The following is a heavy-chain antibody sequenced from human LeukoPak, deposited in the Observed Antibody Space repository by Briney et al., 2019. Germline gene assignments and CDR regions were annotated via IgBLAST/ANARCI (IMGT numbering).Heavy chain of an antibody. CDR1: GFTFSSYG. Sequence: PGGSLRLSCAASGFTFSSYGMHWVRQAPGKGLEWVAFIRYDGNTKYYADSVKGRFSISRDNSKNTLYLQMNSLRAEDTAVYYCAKAIGAVAGTHYYWGQGTLVTVSS. CDR3: AKAIGAVAGTHYY. V-gene: IGHV3-30*02. D-gene: IGHD6-19*01. CDR2: IRYDGNTK. J-gene: IGHJ4*02.